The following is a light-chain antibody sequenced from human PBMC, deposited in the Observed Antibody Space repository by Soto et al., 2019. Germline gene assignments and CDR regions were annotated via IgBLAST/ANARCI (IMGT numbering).Light chain of an antibody. CDR1: SGSVSTSYY. V-gene: IGLV8-61*01. J-gene: IGLJ3*02. CDR3: VLYMGSGIWV. Sequence: QTVVTQEPSFSVSPGGTVTLTCGLSSGSVSTSYYPSWYQQTPGQAPRTLIYSTNTRPSGVLDRFSGSILGNKAALTITGAQADDESDYYWVLYMGSGIWVFGGGTQLTVL. CDR2: STN.